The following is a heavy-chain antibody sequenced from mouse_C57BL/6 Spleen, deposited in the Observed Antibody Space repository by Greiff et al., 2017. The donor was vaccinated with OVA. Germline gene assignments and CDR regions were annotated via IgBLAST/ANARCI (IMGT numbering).Heavy chain of an antibody. J-gene: IGHJ3*01. Sequence: EVPGVASGGGLVKPGGSLKLSCAASGFTFRDYGIHWVRQAPEKGLEWVAYISSGSSTIYYADTVKGRFTISRDNAKNTLFLQMTSLRSEDTAMYYCARNYYGSTRGFAYWGQGTLVTVSA. D-gene: IGHD1-1*01. CDR3: ARNYYGSTRGFAY. CDR2: ISSGSSTI. CDR1: GFTFRDYG. V-gene: IGHV5-17*01.